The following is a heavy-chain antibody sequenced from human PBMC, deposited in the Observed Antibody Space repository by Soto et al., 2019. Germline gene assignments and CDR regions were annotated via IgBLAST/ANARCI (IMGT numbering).Heavy chain of an antibody. V-gene: IGHV4-34*01. J-gene: IGHJ4*02. CDR1: GGSFSGYY. CDR3: ARAEADTAMVMGGYYFDY. Sequence: QVQLQQWGAGLLKPSETLSLTCAVYGGSFSGYYWSWIRQPPGKGLEWLGEINHSGSTNYNPSLRSRVTISVETSKNQFSLKLSSGTAADTAVYYCARAEADTAMVMGGYYFDYWGQGTVVTVSS. CDR2: INHSGST. D-gene: IGHD5-18*01.